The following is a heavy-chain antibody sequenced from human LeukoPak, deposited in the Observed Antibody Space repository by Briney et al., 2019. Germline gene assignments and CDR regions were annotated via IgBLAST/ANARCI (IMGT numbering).Heavy chain of an antibody. CDR1: GGSISSYY. Sequence: PSETLSLTCTVSGGSISSYYWSWIRQPPGKGLEWIGYIYTSGSTNYNPSLKSRVTISVDTSKNQFSLKLSSVTAADTAVYYCARRRSSPPGYYYYYMDVWGKGTTVTVSS. V-gene: IGHV4-4*09. CDR2: IYTSGST. D-gene: IGHD6-13*01. J-gene: IGHJ6*03. CDR3: ARRRSSPPGYYYYYMDV.